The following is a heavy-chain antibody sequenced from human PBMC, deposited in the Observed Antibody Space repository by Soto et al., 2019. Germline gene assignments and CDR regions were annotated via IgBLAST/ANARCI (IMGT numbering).Heavy chain of an antibody. CDR3: ARRTEYYDILTGYYNVNWFDP. CDR2: IYDSGFT. Sequence: SETLSLTCAVSGGSISSGGYSWSWIRQPPGKGLEWIGYIYDSGFTYYNPSLKSRVTISVDTSKNQFSLKLSSVTAADTAVYYCARRTEYYDILTGYYNVNWFDPWGQGTLVPVSS. D-gene: IGHD3-9*01. J-gene: IGHJ5*02. CDR1: GGSISSGGYS. V-gene: IGHV4-30-2*03.